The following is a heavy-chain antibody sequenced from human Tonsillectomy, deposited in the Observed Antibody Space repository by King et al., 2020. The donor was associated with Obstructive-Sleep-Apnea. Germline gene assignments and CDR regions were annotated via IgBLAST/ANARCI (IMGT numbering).Heavy chain of an antibody. V-gene: IGHV4-38-2*02. CDR2: MYLSGRT. CDR3: ASGRGSYTITDY. J-gene: IGHJ4*02. D-gene: IGHD1-26*01. Sequence: VQLQESGPGLVKPSETLSLTCTVSGYSISSGYYWGWIRQPPGKGLEWIGSMYLSGRTTYKPSLKSRVTISVDTSKNQFSLKLSSVTAADTAVYYCASGRGSYTITDYWGQGTLVTVSS. CDR1: GYSISSGYY.